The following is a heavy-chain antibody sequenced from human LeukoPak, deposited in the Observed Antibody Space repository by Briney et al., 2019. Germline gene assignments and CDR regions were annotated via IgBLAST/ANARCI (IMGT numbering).Heavy chain of an antibody. V-gene: IGHV1-69*01. CDR3: AMDKDIVVAVAALEIDY. Sequence: ASVTISCKASGGTFSSYAISWVRQAPGQGLEWMGGIIPIFGTANYAQKFQGRVTITADESTSTAYMELSSLRSEDTAVYYCAMDKDIVVAVAALEIDYWGQGTLVTVSS. J-gene: IGHJ4*02. CDR2: IIPIFGTA. D-gene: IGHD2-15*01. CDR1: GGTFSSYA.